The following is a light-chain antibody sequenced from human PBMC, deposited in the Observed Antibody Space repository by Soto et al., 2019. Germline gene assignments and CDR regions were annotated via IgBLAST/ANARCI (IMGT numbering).Light chain of an antibody. Sequence: QSVLTQPPSASGTPGQRVTISCSGSSSNIGTNTVSWYQQLPGTAPKVLIYSNSQRPSGVPDRFSGSRSGTSASLAISGLQSEDEADYYCATWDDSLNGPVFGGGTQLTVL. CDR3: ATWDDSLNGPV. CDR2: SNS. CDR1: SSNIGTNT. J-gene: IGLJ7*01. V-gene: IGLV1-44*01.